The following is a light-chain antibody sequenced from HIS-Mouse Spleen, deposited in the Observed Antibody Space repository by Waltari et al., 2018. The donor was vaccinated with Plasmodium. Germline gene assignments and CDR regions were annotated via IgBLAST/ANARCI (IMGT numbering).Light chain of an antibody. V-gene: IGLV1-44*01. CDR3: AAWDDSLNGVV. CDR1: SSNIGRNP. CDR2: SNN. J-gene: IGLJ2*01. Sequence: QSVLTQPPSASGTPGQRVPISCSGSSSNIGRNPVNWYKQLPGTAPKLLIYSNNQRPSGVPDRFSGSKSGTSASLAISGLQSEDEADDYCAAWDDSLNGVVFGGGTKLTVL.